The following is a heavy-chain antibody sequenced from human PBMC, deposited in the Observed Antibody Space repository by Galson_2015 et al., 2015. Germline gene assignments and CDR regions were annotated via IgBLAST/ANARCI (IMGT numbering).Heavy chain of an antibody. D-gene: IGHD2-15*01. J-gene: IGHJ5*01. V-gene: IGHV3-30*18. Sequence: SLRLSCAASGFSLNRFGVHWVRQAPGTGLEWVAMVSFDGASEYYADSVKGRCSISRDNSKNMLYLHMNSMRPVDSAVSYCVKEAGVEGYCSGARCSPNWFDSWGQGTLVTVSS. CDR3: VKEAGVEGYCSGARCSPNWFDS. CDR1: GFSLNRFG. CDR2: VSFDGASE.